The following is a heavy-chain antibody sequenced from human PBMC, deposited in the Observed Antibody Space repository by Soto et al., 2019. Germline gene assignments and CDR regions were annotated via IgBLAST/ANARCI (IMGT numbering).Heavy chain of an antibody. CDR2: ITGSGGTI. D-gene: IGHD2-21*02. Sequence: GGCLRRSCAASGFSFSRYAMIWVRQAPGKGQEWVSGITGSGGTIEYAASVKGRFTISRDNSKNTVDLQMNSLRAEDTAMYYCAKDDVAGDGLWLVADWGQGILVPVSS. CDR1: GFSFSRYA. CDR3: AKDDVAGDGLWLVAD. J-gene: IGHJ1*01. V-gene: IGHV3-23*01.